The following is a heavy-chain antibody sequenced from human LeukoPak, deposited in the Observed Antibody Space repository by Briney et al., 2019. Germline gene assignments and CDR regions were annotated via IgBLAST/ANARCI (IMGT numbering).Heavy chain of an antibody. CDR2: TKTKSEGGTT. V-gene: IGHV3-15*01. Sequence: GGSLRLSCAASGFTFTNAWMSWVRQAPGKGLEWVGRTKTKSEGGTTDYAAPVTGRFTISRDDSKNTLYLQMNSLKTEDTAVYYCTTGRLTGLFDYWGQGTLVTVSS. CDR1: GFTFTNAW. J-gene: IGHJ4*02. CDR3: TTGRLTGLFDY. D-gene: IGHD2-8*02.